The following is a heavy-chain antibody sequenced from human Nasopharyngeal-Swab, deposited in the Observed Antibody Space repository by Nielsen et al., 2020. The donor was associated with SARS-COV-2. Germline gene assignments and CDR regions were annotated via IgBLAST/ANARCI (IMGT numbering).Heavy chain of an antibody. V-gene: IGHV1-3*01. J-gene: IGHJ3*02. CDR3: AREFTMVRGVIINAFDI. CDR1: RYTFTSYV. D-gene: IGHD3-10*01. CDR2: INAGNCNT. Sequence: ASVTVSCKASRYTFTSYVMHWVRQAPGQRLEWMGWINAGNCNTKYSQKFQGRVTITRDTSASTAYMELSSLRSEDTAVYYCAREFTMVRGVIINAFDIWGQGTMVTVSS.